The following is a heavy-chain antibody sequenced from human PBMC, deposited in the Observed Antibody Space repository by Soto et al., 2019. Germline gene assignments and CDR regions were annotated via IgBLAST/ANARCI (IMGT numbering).Heavy chain of an antibody. D-gene: IGHD3-22*01. Sequence: ASVKVSCKASGGTFSSYAISWVRQAPGQGLEWMGGIIPIFGTANYAQKFQGRVTITADESRSTAYMELSSLRSEDTAVYYCARGLYYYDSSGYYYGFGSFDYWGQGTLVTVSS. CDR3: ARGLYYYDSSGYYYGFGSFDY. V-gene: IGHV1-69*13. J-gene: IGHJ4*02. CDR1: GGTFSSYA. CDR2: IIPIFGTA.